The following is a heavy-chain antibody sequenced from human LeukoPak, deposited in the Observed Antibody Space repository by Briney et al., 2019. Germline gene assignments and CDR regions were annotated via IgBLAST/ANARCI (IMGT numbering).Heavy chain of an antibody. CDR2: INHSGST. CDR1: GGSFSGYY. CDR3: ARGRAPYYYYMDV. Sequence: SETLSLTCAVYGGSFSGYYWSWIRQPPGKGLEWIGEINHSGSTNYNPSLKSRVTISVDTSKNQFSLKLSSVTAADTAVYYCARGRAPYYYYMDVWGKGTTVAVSS. V-gene: IGHV4-34*01. J-gene: IGHJ6*03.